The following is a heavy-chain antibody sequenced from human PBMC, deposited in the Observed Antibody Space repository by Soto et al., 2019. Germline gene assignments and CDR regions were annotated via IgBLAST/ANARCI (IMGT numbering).Heavy chain of an antibody. Sequence: SETLSITCPVSGASISCFYWRWIRKSAGKGLELIGRIYATGTTDYNPSLKSRVMMSVDTSKKQVSLKVRSVTAADTAVYYCVRDGTKTVRDWFDPWGQG. J-gene: IGHJ5*02. CDR1: GASISCFY. V-gene: IGHV4-4*07. CDR3: VRDGTKTVRDWFDP. D-gene: IGHD1-1*01. CDR2: IYATGTT.